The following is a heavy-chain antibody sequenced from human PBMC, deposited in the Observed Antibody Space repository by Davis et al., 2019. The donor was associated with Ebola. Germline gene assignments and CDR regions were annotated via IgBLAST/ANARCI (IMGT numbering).Heavy chain of an antibody. V-gene: IGHV4-30-2*01. CDR3: ARDTNPYGMDV. D-gene: IGHD2-2*01. CDR1: GGSISSGGYS. J-gene: IGHJ6*02. Sequence: LRLSCAVSGGSISSGGYSWSWIRQPPGKGLEWIGYIYHSGSTYYNPSLKSRVTISVDRSKNQFSLKLSSVTAADTAVYYCARDTNPYGMDVWGQGTTVTVSS. CDR2: IYHSGST.